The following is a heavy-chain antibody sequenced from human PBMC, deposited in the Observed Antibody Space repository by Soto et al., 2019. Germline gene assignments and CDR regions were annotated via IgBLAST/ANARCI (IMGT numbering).Heavy chain of an antibody. D-gene: IGHD2-15*01. Sequence: ASVKVSCKTSGYIFNNYYIHWVRQAPGQGLEWMGIINPNGGSTSYAQKFQGRVTMTRDMSTSTVYMELTNLSSEDTAVYYCARRDSGGFYRFFDSWGQGTLVTVSS. J-gene: IGHJ4*02. V-gene: IGHV1-46*02. CDR1: GYIFNNYY. CDR3: ARRDSGGFYRFFDS. CDR2: INPNGGST.